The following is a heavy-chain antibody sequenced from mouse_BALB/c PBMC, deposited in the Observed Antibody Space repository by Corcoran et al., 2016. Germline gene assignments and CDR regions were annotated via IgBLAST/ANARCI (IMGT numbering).Heavy chain of an antibody. CDR1: GFNIKDTY. CDR2: IDPANGNT. Sequence: EVQLQQSGAELVKPGASVKLSCTASGFNIKDTYMHWVKQRPEQGLEWIGRIDPANGNTKYDPKFQGKATITADTSSNTAYLQLSSLTSEDTAVYYCARINYGSSWFAYWGQGTLVTVSA. CDR3: ARINYGSSWFAY. J-gene: IGHJ3*01. V-gene: IGHV14-3*02. D-gene: IGHD1-1*01.